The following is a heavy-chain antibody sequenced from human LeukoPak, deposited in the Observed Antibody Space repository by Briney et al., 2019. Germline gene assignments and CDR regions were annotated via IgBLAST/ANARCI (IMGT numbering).Heavy chain of an antibody. CDR2: IVVGSGNT. V-gene: IGHV1-58*02. D-gene: IGHD1-26*01. CDR3: AATQSGSWDYFDY. CDR1: GFTFTSSA. J-gene: IGHJ4*02. Sequence: GASVKVSCKASGFTFTSSAMQWVRQARGQRLEWIGRIVVGSGNTNYAQKFQERVTITRDMSTSTAYMELSSLRSEDTAVYYCAATQSGSWDYFDYWGQGTLVTVSS.